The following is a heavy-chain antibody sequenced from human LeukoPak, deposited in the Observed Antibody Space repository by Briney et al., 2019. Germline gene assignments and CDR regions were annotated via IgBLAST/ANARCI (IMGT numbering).Heavy chain of an antibody. D-gene: IGHD6-19*01. J-gene: IGHJ4*02. Sequence: GGSLRLSCAASGFTVSNTYMSWVRQAPGKGLEWVSAISGSGGSTYYADSVKGRFTISRDNSKNTLYLQMNSLRAEDTAVYYCAKDHEQWLVAGYFDYWGQGTLVTVSS. CDR1: GFTVSNTY. CDR2: ISGSGGST. CDR3: AKDHEQWLVAGYFDY. V-gene: IGHV3-23*01.